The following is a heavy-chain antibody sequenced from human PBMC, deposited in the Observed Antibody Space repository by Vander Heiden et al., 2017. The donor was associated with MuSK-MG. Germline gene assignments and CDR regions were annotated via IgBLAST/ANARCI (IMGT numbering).Heavy chain of an antibody. D-gene: IGHD2-21*01. Sequence: ADAGGGLVRRGGNVCRSRGAPGLANKSFEMNWVRQAPGKGLEWVSYISTRGSDEYYADSVKGRFSISRDNAKNSLSLEMSSLRAEAAAVYYCARGRSDGDRGWLQWFDLWGQGTPVTVSS. V-gene: IGHV3-48*03. CDR2: ISTRGSDE. J-gene: IGHJ5*02. CDR1: GLANKSFE. CDR3: ARGRSDGDRGWLQWFDL.